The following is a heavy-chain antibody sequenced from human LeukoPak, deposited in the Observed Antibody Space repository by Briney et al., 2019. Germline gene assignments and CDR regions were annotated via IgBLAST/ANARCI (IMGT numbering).Heavy chain of an antibody. D-gene: IGHD3-9*01. Sequence: KPSETLSLTCAVSGGPISSRSCYWGWIRQPPGKGLEWIGSIYYTGSTYHNPSLKSRVTMSVDTSMNQFSLKLSSVTAADTAVYYCARRNDILTGYLGSWFDPWGQGTLVTVSS. CDR3: ARRNDILTGYLGSWFDP. V-gene: IGHV4-39*07. CDR1: GGPISSRSCY. CDR2: IYYTGST. J-gene: IGHJ5*02.